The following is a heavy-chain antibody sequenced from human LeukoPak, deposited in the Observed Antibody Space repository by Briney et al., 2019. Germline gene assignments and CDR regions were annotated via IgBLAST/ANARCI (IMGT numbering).Heavy chain of an antibody. V-gene: IGHV7-4-1*02. J-gene: IGHJ5*02. CDR1: GYTFTRYA. Sequence: ASVKVSCKASGYTFTRYAMNWVRQAPGQGLEWIGWINTNTGNPTYAQGFTGRFVFSLDTSVSTAYLQISSLKAEDTAVYYCARGSRITMVRGVIRPNWFDPWGQGTLVTVSS. CDR2: INTNTGNP. CDR3: ARGSRITMVRGVIRPNWFDP. D-gene: IGHD3-10*01.